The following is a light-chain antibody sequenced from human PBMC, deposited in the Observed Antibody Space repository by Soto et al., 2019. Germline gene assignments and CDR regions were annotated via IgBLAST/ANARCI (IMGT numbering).Light chain of an antibody. V-gene: IGKV2-28*01. Sequence: DIVMTQSPLSLPVTPGEPASISCRSSQSLLHSDSYNYLDWYLQKPGQSPQLLIYLGSNRASGVPGRFSGSGSGTDFTLKISRVEAEDVGIYYCMQALQTPLTFGGGTKVEIK. J-gene: IGKJ4*02. CDR2: LGS. CDR1: QSLLHSDSYNY. CDR3: MQALQTPLT.